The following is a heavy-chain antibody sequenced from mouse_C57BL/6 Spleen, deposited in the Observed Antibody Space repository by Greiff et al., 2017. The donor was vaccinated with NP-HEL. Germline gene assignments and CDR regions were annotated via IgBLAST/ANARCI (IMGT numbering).Heavy chain of an antibody. V-gene: IGHV1-26*01. CDR2: INPNNGGT. CDR1: GYTFTDYY. CDR3: ARGLLLRYQAAFAY. Sequence: VQLQQSGPELVKPGASVKISCKASGYTFTDYYMNWVKQSHGKSLEWTGDINPNNGGTSYNQKFKGKATLTVDKSSSTAYMELRSLTSEDSAVYYCARGLLLRYQAAFAYWGQGTLVTVSA. D-gene: IGHD1-1*01. J-gene: IGHJ3*01.